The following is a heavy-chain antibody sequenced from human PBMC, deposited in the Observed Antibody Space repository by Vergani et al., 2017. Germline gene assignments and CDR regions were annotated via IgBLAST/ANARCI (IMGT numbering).Heavy chain of an antibody. CDR2: IRYSGPT. CDR1: GASISSNSYY. J-gene: IGHJ4*02. CDR3: ARGRGYCSGGSCYGDY. Sequence: QLQLQESGPGLVEPSETLSLTCTVSGASISSNSYYWGWVRQSPGNGLEWVGSIRYSGPTYYNLPLQSRTTISLDTSKNQFSLKLSSVTAADTAVYYCARGRGYCSGGSCYGDYWGQGTLVTVSS. V-gene: IGHV4-39*01. D-gene: IGHD2-15*01.